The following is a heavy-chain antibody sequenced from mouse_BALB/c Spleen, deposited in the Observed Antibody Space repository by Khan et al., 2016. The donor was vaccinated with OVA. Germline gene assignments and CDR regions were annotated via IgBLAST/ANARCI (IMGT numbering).Heavy chain of an antibody. Sequence: QVQLKQSGAELVKPGTSVNLSCKASGYNFTSYWINWVKMKPGQGLEWIGDIYPGSGSSYYNEMFQSKATLTVDTSSSTAYMQLSRLASEDSARYYCARRSYYGTRNFDVWGAGTTVTVSS. V-gene: IGHV1-55*01. CDR3: ARRSYYGTRNFDV. CDR2: IYPGSGSS. J-gene: IGHJ1*01. D-gene: IGHD1-1*01. CDR1: GYNFTSYW.